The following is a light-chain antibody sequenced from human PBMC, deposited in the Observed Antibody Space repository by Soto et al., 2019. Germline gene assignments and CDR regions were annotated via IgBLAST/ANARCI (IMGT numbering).Light chain of an antibody. J-gene: IGKJ5*01. Sequence: EIVLTQSPATLSLSPGERATLSCRASQSVSSYLAWYQQKPGQAPRLLIYHASHRATGIPARFSGSGSGTDFTLTISSLEPEDFAVYYCPQRSNWPVTFGQGTRLEIK. V-gene: IGKV3-11*01. CDR3: PQRSNWPVT. CDR2: HAS. CDR1: QSVSSY.